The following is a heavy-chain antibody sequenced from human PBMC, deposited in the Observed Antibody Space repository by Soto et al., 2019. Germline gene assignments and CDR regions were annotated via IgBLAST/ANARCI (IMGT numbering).Heavy chain of an antibody. CDR3: VISPGWYYYNLDY. D-gene: IGHD6-19*01. Sequence: GESLKISCSASGFTFSSYAMHWVRQAPGKGLEYVSAISSNGGSTYYADSVKGRFTISRDNSKNTLYLQMSSLRAEDTAVYYCVISPGWYYYNLDYWGQGTLVTVSS. CDR1: GFTFSSYA. V-gene: IGHV3-64D*06. CDR2: ISSNGGST. J-gene: IGHJ4*02.